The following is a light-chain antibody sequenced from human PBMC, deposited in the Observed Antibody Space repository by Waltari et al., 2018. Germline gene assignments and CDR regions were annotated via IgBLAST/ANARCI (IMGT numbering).Light chain of an antibody. CDR2: KSS. CDR3: QHYHSYPLT. J-gene: IGKJ4*01. Sequence: DIQMTQSPSTLSASVGDRVTITSRASQTISGWLAWYQHKPGNVPKLLIYKSSVLESGVPTRFSGSASQIHFTLTISSLQPDDSAIYYCQHYHSYPLTFGGGTKVEIK. CDR1: QTISGW. V-gene: IGKV1-5*03.